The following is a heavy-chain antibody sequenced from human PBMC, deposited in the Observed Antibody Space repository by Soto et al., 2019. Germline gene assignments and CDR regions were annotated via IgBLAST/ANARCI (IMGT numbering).Heavy chain of an antibody. CDR1: GGSFSGYY. D-gene: IGHD3-22*01. J-gene: IGHJ4*02. V-gene: IGHV4-34*01. Sequence: PSETLSLTCAVYGGSFSGYYWSWIRQPPGKGLEWIGEINHSGSTNYNPSLKSRVTISVDTSKNQFSLKLSSVTAADTAVYYCARRTSAVTYYYDSSGYYRSYYFDYWGQGTLVTVS. CDR2: INHSGST. CDR3: ARRTSAVTYYYDSSGYYRSYYFDY.